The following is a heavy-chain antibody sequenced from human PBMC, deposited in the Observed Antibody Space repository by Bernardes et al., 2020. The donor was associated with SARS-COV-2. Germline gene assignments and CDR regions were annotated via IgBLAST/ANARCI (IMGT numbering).Heavy chain of an antibody. V-gene: IGHV4-34*01. J-gene: IGHJ2*01. D-gene: IGHD3-16*01. Sequence: WETLSLTCAVYGGSLSGYYWNWIRQPPGKGLEWIGEINYSGSTNYNPSLKSRVTISVDTSKNQFSLKLSSVTAADTAVYYCARAVWGIWHFDLWGRDTLVTVSS. CDR3: ARAVWGIWHFDL. CDR2: INYSGST. CDR1: GGSLSGYY.